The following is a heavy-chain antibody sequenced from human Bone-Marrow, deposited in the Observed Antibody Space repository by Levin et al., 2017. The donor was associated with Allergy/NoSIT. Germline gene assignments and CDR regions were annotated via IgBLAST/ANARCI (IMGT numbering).Heavy chain of an antibody. V-gene: IGHV3-23*01. J-gene: IGHJ3*01. Sequence: SCAASGFTFNKYSMNWVRQAPGKGLEWVSSINNFGTSSFYACSVRGRFTASRDNSKNTAYLQMNSLRSDGTALYYCAEDLETTVTLDAFDQWGQGTMVTVSS. CDR1: GFTFNKYS. D-gene: IGHD4-17*01. CDR2: INNFGTSS. CDR3: AEDLETTVTLDAFDQ.